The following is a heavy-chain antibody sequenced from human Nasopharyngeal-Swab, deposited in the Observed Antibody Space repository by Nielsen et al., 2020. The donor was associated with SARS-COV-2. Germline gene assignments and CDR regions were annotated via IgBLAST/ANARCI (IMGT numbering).Heavy chain of an antibody. CDR1: GFTLSSYS. CDR3: TTDFYFDY. V-gene: IGHV3-73*01. CDR2: IGDKDHNYAT. Sequence: GESLKISCAASGFTLSSYSMNWVRQAPGKGLEWVGRIGDKDHNYATTYGASVQGRFTISRDDSKNTAFLQMDSLKTEDTALYYCTTDFYFDYWGQGTLVTVSS. J-gene: IGHJ4*02.